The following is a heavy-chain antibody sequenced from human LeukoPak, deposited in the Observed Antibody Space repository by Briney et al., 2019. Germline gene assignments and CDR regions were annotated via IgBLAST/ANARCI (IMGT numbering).Heavy chain of an antibody. V-gene: IGHV3-49*03. CDR3: AKDPIAARDEYYFDY. Sequence: GGSLRLSCTASGFTFGDYAMSWFRQAPGKGLEWVGFIRSKAYGGTTEYAASVKGRFTISRDDSKGIAYLQMNSLKTEDTAVYYCAKDPIAARDEYYFDYWGQGTLVTVSS. J-gene: IGHJ4*02. CDR1: GFTFGDYA. CDR2: IRSKAYGGTT. D-gene: IGHD6-6*01.